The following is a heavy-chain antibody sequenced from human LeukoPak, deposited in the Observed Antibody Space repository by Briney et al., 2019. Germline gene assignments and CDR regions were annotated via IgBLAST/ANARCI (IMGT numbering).Heavy chain of an antibody. CDR3: ARHYGP. D-gene: IGHD3-10*01. Sequence: SNYWMHWVRQAPGKGLEWIGSIYYSGSTYYNPSLKSRVTISVDTSKNQFSLKLNSVTATDTAVYYCARHYGPWGQGTLVTVSS. CDR1: SNYW. V-gene: IGHV4-39*01. J-gene: IGHJ4*02. CDR2: IYYSGST.